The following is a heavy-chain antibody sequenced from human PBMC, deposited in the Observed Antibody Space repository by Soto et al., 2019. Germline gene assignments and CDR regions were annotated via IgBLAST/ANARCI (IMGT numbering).Heavy chain of an antibody. J-gene: IGHJ6*02. CDR1: GGTFSSYA. V-gene: IGHV1-69*01. CDR2: IIPIFGTA. CDR3: ARTYGSGSYYKIGAQGDYYYGMDV. D-gene: IGHD3-10*01. Sequence: QVQLVQSGAEVKKSGSSVKVSCKASGGTFSSYAISWVRQAPGQGLEWMGGIIPIFGTANYAQKFQGRVTITADESTSTAYMELSSLRSEDTAVYYCARTYGSGSYYKIGAQGDYYYGMDVLGQGTTVTVSS.